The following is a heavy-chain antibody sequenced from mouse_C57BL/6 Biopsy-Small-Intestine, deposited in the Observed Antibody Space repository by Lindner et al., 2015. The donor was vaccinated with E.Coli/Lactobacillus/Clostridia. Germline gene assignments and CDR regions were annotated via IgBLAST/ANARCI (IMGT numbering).Heavy chain of an antibody. CDR2: INPSNGGT. CDR1: GYTFTSYW. Sequence: VQLQESGAELARPGASVKLSCKASGYTFTSYWMHWVKQRPGQGLEWIGNINPSNGGTNYNEKFKSKATLTVDKSSSTAYMQLSSLTSEDSAVYYCARDYGSSLFAYWGQGTLVTVSA. D-gene: IGHD1-1*01. CDR3: ARDYGSSLFAY. J-gene: IGHJ3*01. V-gene: IGHV1-53*01.